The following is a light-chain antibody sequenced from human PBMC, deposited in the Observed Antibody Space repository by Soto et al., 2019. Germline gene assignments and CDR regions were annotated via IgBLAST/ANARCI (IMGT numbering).Light chain of an antibody. J-gene: IGLJ2*01. CDR2: EVS. CDR1: SSDVGGYNY. V-gene: IGLV2-8*01. CDR3: SSFAGNNNLV. Sequence: QSALTQPPSAAGSPGQSVTISCTGTSSDVGGYNYVSWYQQHPGKAPKLMISEVSKRPSGVPDRFSGSKSGNTASLTVSGIQAEDGADDYCSSFAGNNNLVFGGGTKLTVL.